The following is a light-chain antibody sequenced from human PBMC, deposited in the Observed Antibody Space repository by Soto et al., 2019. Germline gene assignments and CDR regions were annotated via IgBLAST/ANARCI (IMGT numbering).Light chain of an antibody. Sequence: QSVLTQPPSASRSPGQAVTISCTGTSSDIGGYNYVSWYQQHPGKAPKLMIYEVSKRPSGVPDRFSGSKSGNTASLTVSGLQAEDEADYYCSSYPGSNDPYVFGTGTKVTVL. J-gene: IGLJ1*01. CDR1: SSDIGGYNY. CDR2: EVS. CDR3: SSYPGSNDPYV. V-gene: IGLV2-8*02.